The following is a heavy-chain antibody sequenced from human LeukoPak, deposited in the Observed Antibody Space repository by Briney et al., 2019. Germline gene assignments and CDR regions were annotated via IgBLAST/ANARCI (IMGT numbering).Heavy chain of an antibody. CDR2: ISSSRSYI. D-gene: IGHD2-2*01. CDR3: ARFIPAPYYFDY. CDR1: GFTFSSYS. Sequence: GGSLRLPCAASGFTFSSYSMNWVRQAPGKGLEWVSFISSSRSYIYYADSVKGRFTISRDNAKNSLYLQMNSLRAEDTAVYYCARFIPAPYYFDYWGRGTLVTVSS. V-gene: IGHV3-21*01. J-gene: IGHJ4*02.